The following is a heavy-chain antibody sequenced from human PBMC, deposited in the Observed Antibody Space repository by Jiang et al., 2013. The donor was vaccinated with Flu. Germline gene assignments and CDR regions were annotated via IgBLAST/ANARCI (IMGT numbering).Heavy chain of an antibody. Sequence: VQLLESGGGLVKPGGSLRLSCAASGFTFSSYSMNWVRQTPGKGLEWVSSITTSSSYKYYADSVKGRFTISRDNAKNSLFXQMDSLRAEDTAVYYCARGDYYYDNSGPYWGPGNPGHRLL. D-gene: IGHD3-22*01. J-gene: IGHJ4*02. CDR2: ITTSSSYK. CDR3: ARGDYYYDNSGPY. CDR1: GFTFSSYS. V-gene: IGHV3-21*01.